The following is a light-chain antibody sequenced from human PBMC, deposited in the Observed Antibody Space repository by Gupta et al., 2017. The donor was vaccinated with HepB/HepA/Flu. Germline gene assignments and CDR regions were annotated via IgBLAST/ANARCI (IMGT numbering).Light chain of an antibody. V-gene: IGLV6-57*03. CDR3: QYYDGSDHVV. CDR2: EDY. Sequence: NFMLTQPHSVSGSPGEAVTISCTRSSGSIAGYYVQWYQQRPGSAPTIVIYEDYQRPSGVPDRFSGSIDSSSNSEYLTISGLKTEDEADYDCQYYDGSDHVVFGGGTRLTVL. CDR1: SGSIAGYY. J-gene: IGLJ2*01.